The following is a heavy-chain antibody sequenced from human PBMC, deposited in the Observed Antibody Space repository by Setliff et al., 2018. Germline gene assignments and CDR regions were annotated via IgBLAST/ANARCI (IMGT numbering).Heavy chain of an antibody. V-gene: IGHV3-7*01. Sequence: GGSLRLSCAASGFTFSRYWMSWVRQAPGNGLEWVANIKQDGSDKYYVDSVKGRFTISRDNAKNSLYLQMNNLRAEDTAVYYCAREGRVLQFLEWLGNYYYYGMDVWGQGTTVTVSS. CDR2: IKQDGSDK. D-gene: IGHD3-3*01. CDR3: AREGRVLQFLEWLGNYYYYGMDV. J-gene: IGHJ6*02. CDR1: GFTFSRYW.